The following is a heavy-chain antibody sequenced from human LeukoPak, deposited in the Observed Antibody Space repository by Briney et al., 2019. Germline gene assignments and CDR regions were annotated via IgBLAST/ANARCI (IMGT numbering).Heavy chain of an antibody. V-gene: IGHV3-66*01. Sequence: GGSLRLSCAASGFSISSNYMSWVRQAPGKGLEWVSIIYSSGSTSYADSVKGRFTISRDNSKNTLYVQMNSLRAEDTALYYCASPFRGADYWGQGTLVTVSS. CDR1: GFSISSNY. CDR3: ASPFRGADY. D-gene: IGHD1-26*01. CDR2: IYSSGST. J-gene: IGHJ4*02.